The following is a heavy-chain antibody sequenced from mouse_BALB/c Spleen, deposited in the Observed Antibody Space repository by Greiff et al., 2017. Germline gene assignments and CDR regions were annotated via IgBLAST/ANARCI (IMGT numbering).Heavy chain of an antibody. J-gene: IGHJ4*01. D-gene: IGHD3-1*01. CDR3: ARARARDYYAMDY. V-gene: IGHV2-6-7*01. Sequence: VQVVESGPGLVAPSQSLSITCTVSGFSLTGYGVNWVRQPPGKGLEWLGMIWGDGSTDYNSALKSRLSISKDNSKSQVFLKMNSLQTDDTARYYCARARARDYYAMDYWGQGTSVTVSS. CDR2: IWGDGST. CDR1: GFSLTGYG.